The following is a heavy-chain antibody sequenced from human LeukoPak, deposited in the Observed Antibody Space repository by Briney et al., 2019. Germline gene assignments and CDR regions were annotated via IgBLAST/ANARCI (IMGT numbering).Heavy chain of an antibody. CDR3: ARGKGFVWAFDI. CDR2: KNSEGSGT. D-gene: IGHD3-16*01. Sequence: GGSLRLSCGPSGFTFNNYWTHCLRQAPGMALVWVSRKNSEGSGTTYEDSVKGRVTNSRDNAKNTLYRRINSVRAGDAAGYYFARGKGFVWAFDIWGEGTTVSVS. J-gene: IGHJ3*02. CDR1: GFTFNNYW. V-gene: IGHV3-74*01.